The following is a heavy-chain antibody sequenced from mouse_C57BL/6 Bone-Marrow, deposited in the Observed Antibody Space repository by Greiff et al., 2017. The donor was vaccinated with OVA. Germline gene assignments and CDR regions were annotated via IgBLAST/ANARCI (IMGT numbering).Heavy chain of an antibody. J-gene: IGHJ2*01. Sequence: VQLQQSGPELVKPGASVKISCKASGYAFSSSWMNWVKQRPGKGLEWIGRIYPGDGDTNYNGKFKGKATLTADKSSSTAYMQLSSLTSEDSAVYFCARQLRPPYFDYWGQGTTLTVSS. CDR2: IYPGDGDT. D-gene: IGHD3-2*02. V-gene: IGHV1-82*01. CDR3: ARQLRPPYFDY. CDR1: GYAFSSSW.